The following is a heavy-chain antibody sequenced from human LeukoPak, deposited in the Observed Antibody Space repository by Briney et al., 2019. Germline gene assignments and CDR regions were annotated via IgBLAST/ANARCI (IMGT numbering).Heavy chain of an antibody. J-gene: IGHJ3*02. CDR2: IYHSGST. D-gene: IGHD2-21*02. V-gene: IGHV4-30-2*01. CDR3: ARDATYCGGDCYSGSFDI. Sequence: PSQTLSLTCAVSGGSISSGGYSWSWIRQPPGKGLEWIEYIYHSGSTYYNPSLKSRVTISVDRSKNQFSLKLSSVTAADTAVYYCARDATYCGGDCYSGSFDIWGQGTMVTVSS. CDR1: GGSISSGGYS.